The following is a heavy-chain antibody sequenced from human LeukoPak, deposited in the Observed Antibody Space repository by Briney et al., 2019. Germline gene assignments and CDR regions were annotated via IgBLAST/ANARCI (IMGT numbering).Heavy chain of an antibody. CDR3: TRGTYPYSTDA. CDR2: INGDGSRT. Sequence: GGSLLLHCVASRFTFSDYYMHSVRPAPGKGLLWISHINGDGSRTCSADSVKGRFTISRNNAQNLLYLQMNSLRAEDTAVCYCTRGTYPYSTDAWGQGALVSVSS. D-gene: IGHD2-15*01. V-gene: IGHV3-74*01. J-gene: IGHJ5*02. CDR1: RFTFSDYY.